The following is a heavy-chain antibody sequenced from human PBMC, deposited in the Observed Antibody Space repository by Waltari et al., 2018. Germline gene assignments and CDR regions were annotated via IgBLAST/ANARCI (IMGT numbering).Heavy chain of an antibody. J-gene: IGHJ4*02. D-gene: IGHD1-7*01. V-gene: IGHV3-23*01. Sequence: EVQLLESGGGLVQPGGSLRLSCAASGFTVSSYAISWVLQGPGKGLEWVSAISGSGGSTYYADSVKGRFTISRDNSKNTLYLQMNSLRAEDTAVYYCAKGLELLPRLLFDYWGQGTLVTVSS. CDR3: AKGLELLPRLLFDY. CDR2: ISGSGGST. CDR1: GFTVSSYA.